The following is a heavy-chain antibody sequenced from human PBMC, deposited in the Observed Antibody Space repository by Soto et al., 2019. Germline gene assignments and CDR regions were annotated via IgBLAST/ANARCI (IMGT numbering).Heavy chain of an antibody. V-gene: IGHV3-30*18. CDR1: GFVFSSYG. CDR2: ISYDGNNK. Sequence: QVQLVESGGGVVQPGTSLRLSCAASGFVFSSYGIHWVRQAPGKGLEWVAVISYDGNNKYYPDSVKGRFTISRDNSKNTLYLQMNSLGDEDTAVYYCAKPLTSTDAFDIWGQGTMVTVS. D-gene: IGHD4-17*01. J-gene: IGHJ3*02. CDR3: AKPLTSTDAFDI.